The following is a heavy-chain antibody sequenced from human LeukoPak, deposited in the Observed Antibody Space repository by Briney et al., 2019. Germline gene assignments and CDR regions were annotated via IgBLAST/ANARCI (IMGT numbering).Heavy chain of an antibody. Sequence: SETLSLTCTVSGGSISSGSYYWSWIRQPAGKGLEWIGRIYTSGSTNYNPSLKSRVTISVDRSKNQFSLKLSSVTAADTAVYYCARTYCGGDCRGYYYHYYMDVWGKGTTVTISS. V-gene: IGHV4-61*02. CDR3: ARTYCGGDCRGYYYHYYMDV. CDR2: IYTSGST. CDR1: GGSISSGSYY. J-gene: IGHJ6*03. D-gene: IGHD2-21*02.